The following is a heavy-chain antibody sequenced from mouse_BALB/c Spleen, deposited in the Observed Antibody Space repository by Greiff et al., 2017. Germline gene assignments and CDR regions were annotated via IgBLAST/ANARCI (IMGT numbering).Heavy chain of an antibody. D-gene: IGHD1-2*01. CDR3: TRRITTATLGFAY. V-gene: IGHV1-15*01. CDR1: GYTFTDYE. J-gene: IGHJ3*01. CDR2: IDPETGGT. Sequence: VQLQQSGAELVRPGASVTLSCKASGYTFTDYEMHWVKQTPVHGLEWIGAIDPETGGTAYNQKFKGKATLTADKSSSTAYVELRSLTSEDSAVYYCTRRITTATLGFAYWGQGTLVTVSA.